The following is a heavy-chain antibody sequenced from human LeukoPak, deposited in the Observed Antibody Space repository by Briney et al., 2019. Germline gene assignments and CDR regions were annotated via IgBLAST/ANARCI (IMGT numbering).Heavy chain of an antibody. CDR2: ISGRGGST. Sequence: PGGSLRLSCAASGFTFSNYAMSWVRQAPGKGLEWVSVISGRGGSTYYADSMKGRFTISRDNSKNTLYLQMNSLRAEDTAVYYCAGGGGYCSSTSCLPSDYWGQGTLVTVSS. D-gene: IGHD2-2*03. V-gene: IGHV3-23*01. CDR3: AGGGGYCSSTSCLPSDY. CDR1: GFTFSNYA. J-gene: IGHJ4*02.